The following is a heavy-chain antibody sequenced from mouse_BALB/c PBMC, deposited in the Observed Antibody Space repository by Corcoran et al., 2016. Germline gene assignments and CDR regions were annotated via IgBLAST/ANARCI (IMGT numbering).Heavy chain of an antibody. J-gene: IGHJ3*01. CDR1: GYTFSSYW. Sequence: QVQLQQSGAELMKPGASVKISCKATGYTFSSYWIEWVKQRPGHGLEWIGEILPGSGSTNYNEKFKGKATFTAYTSSNTAYMQLSILTSEDSAVYYCARSETTARFAYWGQGTLVTVSA. D-gene: IGHD1-2*01. CDR2: ILPGSGST. V-gene: IGHV1-9*01. CDR3: ARSETTARFAY.